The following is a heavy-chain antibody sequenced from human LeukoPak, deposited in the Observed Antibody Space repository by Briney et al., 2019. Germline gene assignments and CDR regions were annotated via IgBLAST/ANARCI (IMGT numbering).Heavy chain of an antibody. CDR2: IKKDGSEK. V-gene: IGHV3-7*01. CDR3: APYYYGSGTSLGY. CDR1: GFTFSSNW. J-gene: IGHJ4*02. D-gene: IGHD3-10*01. Sequence: GGSLRLSCAASGFTFSSNWMSWVRQAPGKGLEWVAHIKKDGSEKYYVDSVKGRFTISRDNAKNSVYLQMNSLRVEDTAGYYCAPYYYGSGTSLGYWGQGTLVTVSS.